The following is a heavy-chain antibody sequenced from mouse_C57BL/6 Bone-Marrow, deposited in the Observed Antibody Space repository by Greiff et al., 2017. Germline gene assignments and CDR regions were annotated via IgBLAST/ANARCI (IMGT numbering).Heavy chain of an antibody. V-gene: IGHV1-64*01. CDR3: ARSYGNYFY. Sequence: QVQLQQPGAELVKPGASVTLSCQASGYTFTSYWMHWVKQRPGQGLEWIGMIHPNSGSTNYNEKFKSKATLTVDKSSSTAYMQLSSLTSEDSAVYYCARSYGNYFYWGQGTTLTVSS. J-gene: IGHJ2*01. CDR2: IHPNSGST. CDR1: GYTFTSYW. D-gene: IGHD2-1*01.